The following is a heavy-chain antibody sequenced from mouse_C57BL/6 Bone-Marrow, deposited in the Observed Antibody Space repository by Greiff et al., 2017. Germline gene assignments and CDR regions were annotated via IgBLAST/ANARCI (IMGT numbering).Heavy chain of an antibody. CDR3: AREGNYYGSSSYYFDY. CDR1: GYTFTSYW. J-gene: IGHJ2*01. CDR2: INPSNGGT. Sequence: QVQLQQPGTELVKPGASVKLSCKASGYTFTSYWMHWVKQRPGQGLEWIGNINPSNGGTNYNEKFKSKATLTVDKSSSKAYMQLSSLTSEDSAVYYCAREGNYYGSSSYYFDYWGQGTTLTVSS. D-gene: IGHD1-1*01. V-gene: IGHV1-53*01.